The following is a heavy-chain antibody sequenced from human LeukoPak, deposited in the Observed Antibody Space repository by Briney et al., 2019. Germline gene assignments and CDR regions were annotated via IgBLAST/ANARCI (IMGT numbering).Heavy chain of an antibody. CDR2: INHSGST. CDR1: GGSFSGYY. J-gene: IGHJ6*02. CDR3: AKGFGAYGYYYGMDV. Sequence: PSETLSLTCAVYGGSFSGYYWSWIRQPPGKGLEWIGEINHSGSTNYNPSLKSRVTISVDTSKNQFSLKLSSVTAADTAVYYCAKGFGAYGYYYGMDVWGQGTTVTVSS. D-gene: IGHD4-17*01. V-gene: IGHV4-34*01.